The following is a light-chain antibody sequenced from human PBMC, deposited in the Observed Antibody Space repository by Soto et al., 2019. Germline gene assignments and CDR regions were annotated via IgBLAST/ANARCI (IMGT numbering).Light chain of an antibody. Sequence: EIVLTQSPGTLSLSPGESATLSCRASQSFTSRSLAWYQQKPGLAPRLLISGTSNRAAGIPDRFSGSGSGTDFTLTISRLEPEDFAVYYYQQYDSSPRTFGQGTKVEIK. CDR1: QSFTSRS. CDR3: QQYDSSPRT. V-gene: IGKV3-20*01. CDR2: GTS. J-gene: IGKJ1*01.